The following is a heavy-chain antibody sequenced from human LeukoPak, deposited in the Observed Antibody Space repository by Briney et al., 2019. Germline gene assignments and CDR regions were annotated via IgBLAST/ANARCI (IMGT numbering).Heavy chain of an antibody. CDR2: IRYDGSNK. D-gene: IGHD3-10*01. V-gene: IGHV3-30*02. CDR1: GFTFSSYS. Sequence: GGSLRLSCAASGFTFSSYSMHCVRPAPGKGPEWVAFIRYDGSNKYYADSVKGRFTISRYNSQHILYIQINSLRAHHTAPYYCANASMVRGVIDYWGQGTLVTVSS. J-gene: IGHJ4*02. CDR3: ANASMVRGVIDY.